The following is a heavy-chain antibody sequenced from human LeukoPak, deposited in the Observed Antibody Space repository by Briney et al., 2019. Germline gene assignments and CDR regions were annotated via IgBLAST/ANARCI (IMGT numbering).Heavy chain of an antibody. D-gene: IGHD2-21*01. CDR1: GFTFSSYG. CDR2: IRYDGSNK. J-gene: IGHJ4*02. CDR3: AKDLGGHCGGDCYGNY. Sequence: PGGSLRLSCAASGFTFSSYGMHWVRQAPGKGLEWVAFIRYDGSNKYYADSVKGRFTISRDNSKNTLYLQMNSLRAEDTAVYYCAKDLGGHCGGDCYGNYWGQGTLVTVSS. V-gene: IGHV3-30*02.